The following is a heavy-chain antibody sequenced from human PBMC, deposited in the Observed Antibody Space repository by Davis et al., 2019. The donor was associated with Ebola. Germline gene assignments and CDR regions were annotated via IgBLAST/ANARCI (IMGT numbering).Heavy chain of an antibody. CDR3: ARVGQEISGYYYYGMDV. J-gene: IGHJ6*02. CDR1: GGSISSGGYS. V-gene: IGHV4-30-2*01. D-gene: IGHD1-14*01. Sequence: MPSETLSLTCAVSGGSISSGGYSWSWIRQPPGKGLEWIGYIYHSGSTNYNPSLKSRVTISVDTSKNQFSLKLSSVTAADTAVYYCARVGQEISGYYYYGMDVWGQGTTVTVSS. CDR2: IYHSGST.